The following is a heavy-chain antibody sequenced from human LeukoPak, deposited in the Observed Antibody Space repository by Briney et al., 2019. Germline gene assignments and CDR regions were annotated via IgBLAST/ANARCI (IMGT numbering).Heavy chain of an antibody. V-gene: IGHV4-4*07. CDR3: ARDNYYDSSGYYHDAFDI. J-gene: IGHJ3*02. CDR2: IYTSGST. Sequence: SETLSLTCTVSGGSITSYYWSCIRQPAGKGLEWIGRIYTSGSTNYNPSLKIRIAMSVDRSKNQFSLKLSSVTAVDSTVYYYARDNYYDSSGYYHDAFDIWGQGTMVTVSS. CDR1: GGSITSYY. D-gene: IGHD3-22*01.